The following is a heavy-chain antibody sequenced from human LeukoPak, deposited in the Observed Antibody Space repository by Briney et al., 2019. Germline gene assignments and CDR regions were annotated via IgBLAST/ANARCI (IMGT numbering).Heavy chain of an antibody. CDR1: GGSISSGSYY. Sequence: SETLSLTCTVSGGSISSGSYYWSWIRQPAGKGLEWIGRIYTSGSTNYNPSLKSRVTISVDTSKNQFSLKLSSVTAADTAVYYCARVGGVYPDDDAFDLWGQGTMVTVSS. CDR2: IYTSGST. J-gene: IGHJ3*01. CDR3: ARVGGVYPDDDAFDL. V-gene: IGHV4-61*02. D-gene: IGHD6-13*01.